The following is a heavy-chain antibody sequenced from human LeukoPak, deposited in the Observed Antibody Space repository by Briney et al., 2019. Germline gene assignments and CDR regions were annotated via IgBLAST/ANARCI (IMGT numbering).Heavy chain of an antibody. J-gene: IGHJ1*01. CDR3: ASTPGYCTSTSCFEYFQH. D-gene: IGHD2-2*03. CDR2: INSDGSST. CDR1: GFTFGDYS. V-gene: IGHV3-74*01. Sequence: GGSLRLSCTGSGFTFGDYSMSWFRQAPGKGLVWVSRINSDGSSTNYADSVKGRFTISRDNAKSTLYLQMNSLRAEDTAVYYCASTPGYCTSTSCFEYFQHWGQGTLVTVSS.